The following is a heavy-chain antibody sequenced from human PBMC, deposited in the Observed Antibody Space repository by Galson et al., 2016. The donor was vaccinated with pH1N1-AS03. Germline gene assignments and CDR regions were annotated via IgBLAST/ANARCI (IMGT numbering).Heavy chain of an antibody. J-gene: IGHJ4*02. CDR1: GDSTSDGFFY. D-gene: IGHD5-18*01. Sequence: TLSLTCTVSGDSTSDGFFYRTWIRQPAGKGLEWIGRIYPSGNPKYNPSPKSRVSISVDTSKNQFSLQLKSVTAGDTAVYFCARGHVDTTLAVDCWGQGTPVTVSS. V-gene: IGHV4-61*02. CDR2: IYPSGNP. CDR3: ARGHVDTTLAVDC.